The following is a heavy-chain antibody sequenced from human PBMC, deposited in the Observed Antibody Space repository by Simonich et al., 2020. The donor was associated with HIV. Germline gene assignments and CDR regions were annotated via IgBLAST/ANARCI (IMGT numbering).Heavy chain of an antibody. Sequence: QVQLQQWGAGLLKPSETLSLTCPVSGGSISSYYWSWIRQPPGKGLEWIGYTYYSGSTNYNPALKSRVTISVDTSKNQFSLKLSSVTAADTAVYYCARLYSGYDNYFQHWGQGTLVTVSS. J-gene: IGHJ1*01. CDR1: GGSISSYY. CDR2: TYYSGST. V-gene: IGHV4-59*01. CDR3: ARLYSGYDNYFQH. D-gene: IGHD5-12*01.